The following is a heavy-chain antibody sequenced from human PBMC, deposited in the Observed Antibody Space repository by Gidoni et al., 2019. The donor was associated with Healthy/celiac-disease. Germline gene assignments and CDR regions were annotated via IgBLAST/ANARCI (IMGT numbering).Heavy chain of an antibody. CDR3: ARDNYYGSGYGMDV. Sequence: QVQLVASGGGVVQPGRSLRPSCAASGFTFSSYGMHWVRQAPGKGLGWVAVIWYDGSNKYYADAVKGRFTISRDNSKNTLYLQMNSLRAEDTAVYYCARDNYYGSGYGMDVWGQGTTVTVSS. CDR1: GFTFSSYG. CDR2: IWYDGSNK. V-gene: IGHV3-33*01. J-gene: IGHJ6*02. D-gene: IGHD3-10*01.